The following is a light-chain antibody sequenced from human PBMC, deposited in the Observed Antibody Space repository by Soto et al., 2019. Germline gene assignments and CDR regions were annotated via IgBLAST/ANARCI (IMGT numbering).Light chain of an antibody. V-gene: IGKV1-39*01. CDR2: AAS. Sequence: DIQMTQSPSSLSAFVGDRGTITCRASQSIRNYLHWYQQKRGKAPKFXIFAASSLQSGVPSRFSSSGSGTDCARTISSLQPEDFATDYCQQGYNITRTFGQGTQVDIK. CDR1: QSIRNY. J-gene: IGKJ1*01. CDR3: QQGYNITRT.